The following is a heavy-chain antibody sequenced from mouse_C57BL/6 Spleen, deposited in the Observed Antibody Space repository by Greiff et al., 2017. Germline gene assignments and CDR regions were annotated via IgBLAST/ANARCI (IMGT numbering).Heavy chain of an antibody. Sequence: QVQLQQPGAELVKPGASVKMSCKASGYTFTSYWITWVKQRPGQGLEWIGDIYPGSSRTNYTEKFKSKATLTVDTSSSTAYMQLSSLTSEDSAVYYCARAVVAHYEAMDDWGQGTSVTVSS. J-gene: IGHJ4*01. CDR1: GYTFTSYW. CDR2: IYPGSSRT. V-gene: IGHV1-55*01. D-gene: IGHD1-1*01. CDR3: ARAVVAHYEAMDD.